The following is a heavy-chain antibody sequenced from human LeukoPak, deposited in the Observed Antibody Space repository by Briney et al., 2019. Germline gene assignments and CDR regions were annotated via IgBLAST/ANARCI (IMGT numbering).Heavy chain of an antibody. J-gene: IGHJ5*02. CDR2: IYYSGST. D-gene: IGHD3-10*01. Sequence: SETLSLTCTVSGGSIGSSSYYWGWIRQPPGKGLEWIGSIYYSGSTYYNPSLKSRVTISVDTSKNQFSLKLSSVTAADTAVYYCARYYYGSGSYYLPFDPWGQGTLVTVSS. CDR3: ARYYYGSGSYYLPFDP. V-gene: IGHV4-39*01. CDR1: GGSIGSSSYY.